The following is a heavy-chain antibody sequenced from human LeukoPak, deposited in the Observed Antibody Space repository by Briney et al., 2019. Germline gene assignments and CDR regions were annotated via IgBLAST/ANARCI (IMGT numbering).Heavy chain of an antibody. CDR1: GYTFTDYY. J-gene: IGHJ4*02. D-gene: IGHD3-9*01. Sequence: GASVKLSCKASGYTFTDYYMHWVRQAPGQGLEWMGWINPNTGGTNYAQKFQVRVTMTRDTSISTAYMELSRLRSGDTAVYYCARSPHILTGENFDYRGQGTLVTVSS. CDR2: INPNTGGT. V-gene: IGHV1-2*02. CDR3: ARSPHILTGENFDY.